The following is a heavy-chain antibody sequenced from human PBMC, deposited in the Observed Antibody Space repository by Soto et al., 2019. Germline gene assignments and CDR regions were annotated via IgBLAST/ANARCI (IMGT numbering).Heavy chain of an antibody. J-gene: IGHJ4*02. Sequence: QVQLVQSGAEVKKPGASVKVSCKASGYTFNSYGISWVRQAPGQGLEWMGWISVYNGNTNYAQKVQGRVTMTTDTSPSTAYMELRSLRSDDTAVYSCARDGRNGGYFDYWGQGTVVTVSS. CDR2: ISVYNGNT. V-gene: IGHV1-18*01. CDR3: ARDGRNGGYFDY. D-gene: IGHD2-8*01. CDR1: GYTFNSYG.